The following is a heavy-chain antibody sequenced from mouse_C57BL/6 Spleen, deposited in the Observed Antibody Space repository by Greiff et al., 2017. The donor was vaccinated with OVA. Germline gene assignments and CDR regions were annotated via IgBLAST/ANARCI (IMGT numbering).Heavy chain of an antibody. J-gene: IGHJ4*01. CDR2: INPNNGGT. V-gene: IGHV1-18*01. CDR3: ARHYDYDDAMDY. CDR1: GYTFTDYN. D-gene: IGHD2-4*01. Sequence: VQLKESGPELVKPGASVKIPCKASGYTFTDYNMDWVKQSHGKSLEWIGDINPNNGGTIYNQKFKGKATLTVDKSSSTAYMELRSLTSEDTAVYYCARHYDYDDAMDYWGQGTSVTVSS.